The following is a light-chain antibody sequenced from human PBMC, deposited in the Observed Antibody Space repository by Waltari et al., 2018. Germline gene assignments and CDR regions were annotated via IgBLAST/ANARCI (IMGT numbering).Light chain of an antibody. CDR2: GAS. J-gene: IGKJ4*01. Sequence: RASRSVNDTLAWYQQKRGQAPRLLIYGASTRASGIPVRFSDLGSGTEFTLTISSLLPEDFAVYYCQQYNNWPPLTFGEGTIVEMK. CDR1: RSVNDT. CDR3: QQYNNWPPLT. V-gene: IGKV3-15*01.